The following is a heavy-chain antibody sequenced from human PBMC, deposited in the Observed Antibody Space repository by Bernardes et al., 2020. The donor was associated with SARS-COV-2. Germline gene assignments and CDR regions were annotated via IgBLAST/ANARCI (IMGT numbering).Heavy chain of an antibody. CDR3: ARDDCSGRSCYYDMDV. CDR1: GYTFTSYG. CDR2: ISAYNGNT. D-gene: IGHD2-15*01. J-gene: IGHJ6*02. Sequence: ASVKVSCKASGYTFTSYGISWVRQAPGQGLEWMAWISAYNGNTNYAQKLQGRITMTTDTFTSTAYMELRSLRFDDTAVYYCARDDCSGRSCYYDMDVWGLGTTVTVSS. V-gene: IGHV1-18*04.